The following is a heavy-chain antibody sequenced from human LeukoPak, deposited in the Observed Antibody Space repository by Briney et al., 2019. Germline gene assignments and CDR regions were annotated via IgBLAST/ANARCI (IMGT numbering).Heavy chain of an antibody. CDR2: ISGSGGST. V-gene: IGHV3-23*01. CDR3: AKVGSYDFWSGYDY. Sequence: GGSLRLSCAASGFTFSSYAMSWVRQAPGKGREGGSAISGSGGSTYYADSVKGRFTISRDNSKNKLYLQMNSLRAEDTAVYYCAKVGSYDFWSGYDYWGQGTLVTVSS. CDR1: GFTFSSYA. J-gene: IGHJ4*02. D-gene: IGHD3-3*01.